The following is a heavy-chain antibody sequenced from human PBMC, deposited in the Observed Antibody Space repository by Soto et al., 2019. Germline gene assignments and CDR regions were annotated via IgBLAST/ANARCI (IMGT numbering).Heavy chain of an antibody. V-gene: IGHV4-31*03. CDR2: IYYSGST. J-gene: IGHJ3*02. D-gene: IGHD6-19*01. Sequence: SETLSLTCTVSGGSISSGGYYWSWIRQHPVKGLEWIGYIYYSGSTYYNPSLKSRVTISVDTSKNQFSLKLSSVTAADTAVYYCARADRLDRDPGAAFDIWGQGTMVTVSS. CDR3: ARADRLDRDPGAAFDI. CDR1: GGSISSGGYY.